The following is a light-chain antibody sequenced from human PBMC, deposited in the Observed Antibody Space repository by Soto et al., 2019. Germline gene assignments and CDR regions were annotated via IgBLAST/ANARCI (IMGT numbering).Light chain of an antibody. V-gene: IGLV2-14*01. CDR3: SSYTSSSTLMV. CDR2: DVS. J-gene: IGLJ2*01. CDR1: SSDVGGYNY. Sequence: QSALTQPASVSGSPGQSITISCTGTSSDVGGYNYVSWYQQHPGKAPKLMIYDVSNRPSGVSNRFSGSKSGNTASLTISGLQAEDDADYYCSSYTSSSTLMVFGGRTKVTVL.